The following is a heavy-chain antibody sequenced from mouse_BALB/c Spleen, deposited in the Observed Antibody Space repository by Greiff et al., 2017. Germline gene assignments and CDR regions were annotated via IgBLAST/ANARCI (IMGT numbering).Heavy chain of an antibody. CDR1: GFSLTSYG. V-gene: IGHV2-4-1*01. CDR2: IWSGGST. D-gene: IGHD2-4*01. CDR3: SRKGDYDGFAY. J-gene: IGHJ3*01. Sequence: QVQLQQSGRGLVQPSQSLSISCTVSGFSLTSYGVHWVRQSPGKGLEWLGVIWSGGSTDYNAAVISRLSISTDNSTSHVFFQMNSLQADDTAIYYCSRKGDYDGFAYWGQGTLVTVSA.